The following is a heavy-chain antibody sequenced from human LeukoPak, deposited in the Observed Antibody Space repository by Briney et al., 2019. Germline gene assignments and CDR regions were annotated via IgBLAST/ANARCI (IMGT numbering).Heavy chain of an antibody. CDR1: GFTFSTCD. V-gene: IGHV3-23*01. D-gene: IGHD6-19*01. CDR3: AKRAPSSGSGGIFLDY. J-gene: IGHJ4*02. Sequence: GGSLRLSCAASGFTFSTCDMSWVRQAPGKGLEWVSVISGSGGYIYADSVKGRFTISRDNFKNSLYLQMNSLRAEDSAVYYCAKRAPSSGSGGIFLDYWGQGTLVTVSS. CDR2: ISGSGGYI.